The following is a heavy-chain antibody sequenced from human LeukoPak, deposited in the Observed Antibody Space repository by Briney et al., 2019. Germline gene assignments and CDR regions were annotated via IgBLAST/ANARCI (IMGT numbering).Heavy chain of an antibody. Sequence: GGSLRLSCAASGFTFSNYWMSWVRQAPGKELQWVANIKQDGSAKYYVDSVKGRFTISRDNAKNSLYLQMNSLRAEDTAVYYCARDRRYYDILTGYYPGGFDYWGQGTLVTVSS. CDR1: GFTFSNYW. CDR3: ARDRRYYDILTGYYPGGFDY. D-gene: IGHD3-9*01. V-gene: IGHV3-7*01. CDR2: IKQDGSAK. J-gene: IGHJ4*02.